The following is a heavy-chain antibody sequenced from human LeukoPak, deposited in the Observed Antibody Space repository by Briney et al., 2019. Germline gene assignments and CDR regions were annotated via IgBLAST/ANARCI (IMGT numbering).Heavy chain of an antibody. CDR2: IYYSGST. Sequence: SETLSLTCTVSGGSISSYYWSWIRQPPGKGLEWIGYIYYSGSTNYNPSLKSRVTISVDTSKNQFSLKLSSVTAADTAVYYCARNEWKYSYGYFDYWGQGTLVTVSS. D-gene: IGHD5-18*01. CDR1: GGSISSYY. V-gene: IGHV4-59*12. J-gene: IGHJ4*02. CDR3: ARNEWKYSYGYFDY.